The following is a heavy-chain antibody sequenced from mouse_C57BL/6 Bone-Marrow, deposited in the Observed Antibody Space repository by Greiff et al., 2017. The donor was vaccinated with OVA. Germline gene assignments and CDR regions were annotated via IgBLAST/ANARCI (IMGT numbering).Heavy chain of an antibody. D-gene: IGHD1-1*01. CDR1: GYAFSSSW. CDR2: IYPGDGDT. J-gene: IGHJ1*03. CDR3: AKRDYYGSSYENFDV. Sequence: QVQLQQSGPELVKPGASVKISCKASGYAFSSSWMNWVKQRPGKGLEWIGRIYPGDGDTNYNGKFKGKATLTADKSSSTAYMQLSSLTSEDSAVYFCAKRDYYGSSYENFDVWGTGTTVTVSS. V-gene: IGHV1-82*01.